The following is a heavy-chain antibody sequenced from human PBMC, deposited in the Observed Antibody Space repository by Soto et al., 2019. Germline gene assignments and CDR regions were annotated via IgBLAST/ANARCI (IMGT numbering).Heavy chain of an antibody. Sequence: PSXTLSLTCSVSGASVTSDYWSWIRQPPEKGLEWIGYMHHSGTANYNPSLKSRVTISVDTSKNQFSLRLNSVTAADTAVYYCARYYDFWTGLDYWGQGTLVTVSS. J-gene: IGHJ4*02. CDR1: GASVTSDY. V-gene: IGHV4-59*08. CDR3: ARYYDFWTGLDY. CDR2: MHHSGTA. D-gene: IGHD3-3*01.